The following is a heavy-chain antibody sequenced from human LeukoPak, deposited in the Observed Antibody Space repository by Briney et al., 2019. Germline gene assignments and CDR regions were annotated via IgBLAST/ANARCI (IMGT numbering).Heavy chain of an antibody. J-gene: IGHJ6*02. D-gene: IGHD3-22*01. CDR3: ARPLDSSVSNYYYYYGMDV. Sequence: SVKVSCKASGGTFSSYGISWVRQAPGQGLEWMGGIIPIFGTANYAQKFQGRVTITADESTSTAYMELSSLRSEDTAVYYCARPLDSSVSNYYYYYGMDVWGQGTTVTVSS. V-gene: IGHV1-69*01. CDR1: GGTFSSYG. CDR2: IIPIFGTA.